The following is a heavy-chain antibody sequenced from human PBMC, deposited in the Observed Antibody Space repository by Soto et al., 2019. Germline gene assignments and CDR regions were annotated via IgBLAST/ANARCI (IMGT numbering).Heavy chain of an antibody. V-gene: IGHV1-46*01. J-gene: IGHJ6*02. Sequence: ASVKVSGKASGYTFTSYYMHWVRQAPGQGLEWMGIINPSGGSTSYAQKFQGRVTMTRDTSTSTVYMELSSLRSEDTAVYYCARDISSSLPPYYYGMDVWGQGTTVTVSS. CDR1: GYTFTSYY. CDR3: ARDISSSLPPYYYGMDV. D-gene: IGHD6-13*01. CDR2: INPSGGST.